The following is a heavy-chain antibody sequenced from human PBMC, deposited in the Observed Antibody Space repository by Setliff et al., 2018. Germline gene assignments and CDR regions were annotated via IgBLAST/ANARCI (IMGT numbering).Heavy chain of an antibody. J-gene: IGHJ6*03. V-gene: IGHV3-30*03. Sequence: GESLRISCAASGFTFSSYWMHWVRQAPGKGLEWVALISYDDTKKYFADSVKGRFTISRDSSRNTLYLQMSSLRPEDTALYYCARSTETFSGEDFYFFYYMDVWGKGTTVTVSS. CDR2: ISYDDTKK. CDR1: GFTFSSYW. D-gene: IGHD4-4*01. CDR3: ARSTETFSGEDFYFFYYMDV.